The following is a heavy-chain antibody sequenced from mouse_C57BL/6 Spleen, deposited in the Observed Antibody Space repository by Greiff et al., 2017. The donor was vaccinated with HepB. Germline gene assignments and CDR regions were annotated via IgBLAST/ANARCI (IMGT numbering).Heavy chain of an antibody. CDR1: GYTFTDYY. CDR2: INPYNGGT. CDR3: AREGGGNSSYAMDY. J-gene: IGHJ4*01. V-gene: IGHV1-19*01. Sequence: VQLQQSGPVLVKPGASVKMSCKASGYTFTDYYMNWVKQSHGKSLEWIGVINPYNGGTSYNQKFKGKATLTVDKSSSTAYMELNSLTSEDSAVYYCAREGGGNSSYAMDYWGQGTSVTVSS. D-gene: IGHD2-12*01.